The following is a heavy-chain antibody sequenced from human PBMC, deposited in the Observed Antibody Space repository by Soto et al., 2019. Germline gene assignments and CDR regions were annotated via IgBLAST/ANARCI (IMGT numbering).Heavy chain of an antibody. CDR3: ARDVPAISAAAGYGLDV. CDR1: GFTISSYS. CDR2: INRSGSTI. J-gene: IGHJ6*02. D-gene: IGHD6-13*01. Sequence: PGESLKISCAASGFTISSYSMNWVRQAPGKGLEWVSYINRSGSTIYYADSVKGRFTISRDNAKNSLYLQLNSLRDEDTAVYYCARDVPAISAAAGYGLDVWGQGTTVTVSS. V-gene: IGHV3-48*02.